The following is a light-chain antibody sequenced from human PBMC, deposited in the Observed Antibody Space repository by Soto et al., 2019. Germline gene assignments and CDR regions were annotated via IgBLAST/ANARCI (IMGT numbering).Light chain of an antibody. J-gene: IGLJ1*01. V-gene: IGLV2-14*01. CDR3: SSYTSSSISYV. CDR2: EVS. CDR1: SSEVGGYNY. Sequence: QSVLTQPASVSGSPGQSITISCPGISSEVGGYNYVSWYQQHLGKAPKLMIYEVSNRPLGVSNRNSDSKSGNTASLIISGLQAECQAGFYCSSYTSSSISYVFGTGT.